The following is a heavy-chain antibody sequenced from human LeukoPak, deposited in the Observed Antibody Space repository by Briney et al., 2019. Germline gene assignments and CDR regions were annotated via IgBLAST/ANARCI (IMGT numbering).Heavy chain of an antibody. CDR3: ASGANWGSSDY. V-gene: IGHV1-69*01. CDR1: GCTFSSYA. J-gene: IGHJ4*02. D-gene: IGHD7-27*01. Sequence: SVTVSCKASGCTFSSYAISWLRQAPGQGLEGMGGIIPIFGTANYAQKFQGRVTITADESTSTAYMELSSLRSEDTAVYYCASGANWGSSDYWGQGTLVTVSS. CDR2: IIPIFGTA.